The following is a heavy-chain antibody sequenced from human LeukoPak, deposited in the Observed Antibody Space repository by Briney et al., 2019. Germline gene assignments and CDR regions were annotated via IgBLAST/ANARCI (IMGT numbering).Heavy chain of an antibody. CDR3: ARSYGSGSYYNNWFDP. J-gene: IGHJ5*02. Sequence: ASVTVSFKASGYTFASYYMHWVRQAPGQGLEWMGIINPSGGSTSYAQKFQGRLSMTRDTSTSTVYMELSSLRSEDTAVYYCARSYGSGSYYNNWFDPWGQGTLVTVSS. D-gene: IGHD3-10*01. V-gene: IGHV1-46*01. CDR2: INPSGGST. CDR1: GYTFASYY.